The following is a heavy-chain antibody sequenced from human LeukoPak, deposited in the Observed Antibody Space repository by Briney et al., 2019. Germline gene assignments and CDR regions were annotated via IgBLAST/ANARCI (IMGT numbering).Heavy chain of an antibody. Sequence: GGSLRLSCAASGFTFSSYSMNWVRQAPGKGLEWVSSISSSSSYIYYADSVKGRFTISRDNSKNTLYLQMNSLRAEDTAVYYCARDQPGFWSGWGAFDIWGQGTMVTVSS. D-gene: IGHD3-3*01. CDR2: ISSSSSYI. V-gene: IGHV3-21*01. J-gene: IGHJ3*02. CDR1: GFTFSSYS. CDR3: ARDQPGFWSGWGAFDI.